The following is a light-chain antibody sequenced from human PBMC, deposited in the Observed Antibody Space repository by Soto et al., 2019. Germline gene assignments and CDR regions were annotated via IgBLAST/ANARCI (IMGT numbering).Light chain of an antibody. CDR2: DVS. Sequence: QSVLTQPRSVSGSPGQSVTISCTGTSSDVGGYNYVSWYQQHPGKAPKLMIYDVSKRPSGVPDRFSGSKSGNTASLTISGLQAEDEADYYRCSYAGSYTFNVFGNGTKV. CDR3: CSYAGSYTFNV. J-gene: IGLJ1*01. CDR1: SSDVGGYNY. V-gene: IGLV2-11*01.